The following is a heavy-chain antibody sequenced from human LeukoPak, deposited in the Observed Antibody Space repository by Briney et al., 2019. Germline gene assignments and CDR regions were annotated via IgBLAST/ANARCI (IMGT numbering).Heavy chain of an antibody. CDR1: GYTFTAYG. CDR3: ARDHWSGSGFRLYGMDV. D-gene: IGHD3-10*01. J-gene: IGHJ6*04. CDR2: ISVYNGNT. V-gene: IGHV1-18*04. Sequence: ASVKVSCKAPGYTFTAYGISWVRQAPGQGLEWMGWISVYNGNTKYVQKFQGRVTMTTDTPTSTVYMELRSLRSDDTAVYYCARDHWSGSGFRLYGMDVWGKGTTVTVSS.